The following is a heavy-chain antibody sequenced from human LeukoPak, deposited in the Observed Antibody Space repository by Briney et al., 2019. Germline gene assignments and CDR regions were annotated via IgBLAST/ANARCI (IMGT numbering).Heavy chain of an antibody. CDR1: GYTFTSYG. CDR2: IIPILGIA. Sequence: ASVKVSCKASGYTFTSYGISWVRQAPGQGLEWMGRIIPILGIANYAQKFQGRVTITADKSTSTAYMELSSLRSEDTAVYYCARAPGATTGYWGQGTLVTVSS. V-gene: IGHV1-69*04. D-gene: IGHD1-26*01. J-gene: IGHJ4*02. CDR3: ARAPGATTGY.